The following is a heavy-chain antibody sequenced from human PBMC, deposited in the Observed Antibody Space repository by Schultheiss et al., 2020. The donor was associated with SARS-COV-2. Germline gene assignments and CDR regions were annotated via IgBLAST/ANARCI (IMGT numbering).Heavy chain of an antibody. CDR1: GGSISSGDYY. V-gene: IGHV4-4*02. D-gene: IGHD5-18*01. Sequence: SQTLSLTCTVYGGSISSGDYYWSWVRQPPGKGLEWIGEIYHSGSTNYNPSLKSRVTISVDKSKNQFSLKLSSVTAADTAVYYCASSETAMVSYFDYWGQGTLVTVSS. CDR2: IYHSGST. CDR3: ASSETAMVSYFDY. J-gene: IGHJ4*02.